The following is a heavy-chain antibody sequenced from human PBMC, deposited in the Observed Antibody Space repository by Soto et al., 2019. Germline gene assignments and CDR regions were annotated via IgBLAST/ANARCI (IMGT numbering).Heavy chain of an antibody. Sequence: EVQLLESGGGLVQPGGSLRLSCAASGFTFSSYAMSWVRQAPGKGLEWVSAISGSGGSTYYADSVKGRFTISRDNSKNTLYLQMNSLRAEDTAVYYCAKDIYPYGDYLGYFQHWGQGTLVTVSP. CDR2: ISGSGGST. D-gene: IGHD4-17*01. CDR3: AKDIYPYGDYLGYFQH. J-gene: IGHJ1*01. CDR1: GFTFSSYA. V-gene: IGHV3-23*01.